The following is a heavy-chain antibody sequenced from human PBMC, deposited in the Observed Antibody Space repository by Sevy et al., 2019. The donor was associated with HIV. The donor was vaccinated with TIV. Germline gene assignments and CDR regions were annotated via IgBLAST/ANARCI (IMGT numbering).Heavy chain of an antibody. J-gene: IGHJ4*02. D-gene: IGHD3-22*01. CDR2: SRSKAYGGTT. V-gene: IGHV3-49*03. Sequence: GGSLRLSCTASGFTFGDYAMSWFRQAPGKGLEWVGYSRSKAYGGTTEYAASVKGRFTISRDDSKSIAYLQMNSLKTEDTAVYYCTRDLLGYDSSGYYKAGFGFDYWGQGTLVTVSS. CDR3: TRDLLGYDSSGYYKAGFGFDY. CDR1: GFTFGDYA.